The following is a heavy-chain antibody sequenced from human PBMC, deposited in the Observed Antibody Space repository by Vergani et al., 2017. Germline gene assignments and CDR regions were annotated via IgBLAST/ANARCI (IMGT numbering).Heavy chain of an antibody. V-gene: IGHV3-23*01. D-gene: IGHD3-9*01. Sequence: EVQLLESGGGLVQPGGSLRLSCAASGFTFSSYAMSWVRQAPGKGLEGVSAISGRGGSTYYADSVKGRFTISRDNSKNTLYLQMNSLRAEDTAVYYCAKDPDYDILTGYYSNWFDPWGQGTLVTVSS. CDR1: GFTFSSYA. J-gene: IGHJ5*02. CDR2: ISGRGGST. CDR3: AKDPDYDILTGYYSNWFDP.